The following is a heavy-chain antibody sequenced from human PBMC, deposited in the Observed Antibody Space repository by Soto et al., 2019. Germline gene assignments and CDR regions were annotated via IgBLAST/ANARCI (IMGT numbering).Heavy chain of an antibody. D-gene: IGHD6-19*01. CDR3: ARDEAVAGYWFDP. CDR2: ISAYNGNT. CDR1: GYTFTSYG. J-gene: IGHJ5*02. V-gene: IGHV1-18*01. Sequence: QVQLVQSGAEVKKPGASVKVSCKASGYTFTSYGIIWVRQAPGQGLEWMGWISAYNGNTNYAQKLQGRVTMTTHTATSTGYMELRSLRSADPAVYYCARDEAVAGYWFDPWGQGTLVTVSS.